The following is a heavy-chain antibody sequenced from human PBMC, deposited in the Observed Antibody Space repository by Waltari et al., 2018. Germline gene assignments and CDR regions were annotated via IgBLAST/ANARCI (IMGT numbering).Heavy chain of an antibody. CDR1: GGAIRRSAYY. CDR3: ARRGDWLPLDAFDI. Sequence: QLQLQESGPGLVKSSETLSLTCAGAGGAIRRSAYYWVWLRQPPGKELEWIGSIFPSGDTYYHGSLESRVRVSLDRSTNHFSMTLRSVTAADSAVYYCARRGDWLPLDAFDIWGQGTVVTVSS. D-gene: IGHD2-15*01. CDR2: IFPSGDT. V-gene: IGHV4-39*02. J-gene: IGHJ3*02.